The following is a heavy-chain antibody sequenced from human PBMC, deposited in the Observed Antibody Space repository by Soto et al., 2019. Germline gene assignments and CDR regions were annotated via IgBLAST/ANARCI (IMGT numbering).Heavy chain of an antibody. CDR3: APSRLYGGQRRAFDI. CDR1: GYTFTGYY. D-gene: IGHD4-17*01. J-gene: IGHJ3*02. CDR2: IDPNSGGT. Sequence: ASVKVSCKASGYTFTGYYMHWMRQAPGQGLEWMGWIDPNSGGTKYGQKFQGRVTMTRDTSINTAYMELSRLRSDGTAVYYCAPSRLYGGQRRAFDIWGQGTMVTVSS. V-gene: IGHV1-2*02.